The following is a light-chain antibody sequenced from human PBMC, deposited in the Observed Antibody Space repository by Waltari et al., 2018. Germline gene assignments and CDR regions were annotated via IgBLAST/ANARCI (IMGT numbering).Light chain of an antibody. CDR3: ATWDNSLTDVV. V-gene: IGLV1-51*01. Sequence: QSVLTQPPSVSAAPGQKVTISCPGSSSNMWKYYVSWYHQLPGAAPKLLIYDNNKRPSGIPDRFSASKSGTSATLGITGLQIGDEADYYCATWDNSLTDVVFGGGTKLTVL. CDR2: DNN. J-gene: IGLJ3*02. CDR1: SSNMWKYY.